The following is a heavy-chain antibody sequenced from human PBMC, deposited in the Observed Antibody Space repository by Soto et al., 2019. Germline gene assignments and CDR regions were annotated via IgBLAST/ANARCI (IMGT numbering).Heavy chain of an antibody. CDR2: IYYSGST. D-gene: IGHD3-9*01. CDR3: ARAPYDILTGYYRYYFDF. Sequence: PSETLSLTCTVSHGSISSGGYYWSWIRQHPGKGLEWIGYIYYSGSTYYNPSLKSRVTISVDTSKNQFSLKLSSVTAADTAVYYCARAPYDILTGYYRYYFDFWGQGTLVTVSS. V-gene: IGHV4-31*03. J-gene: IGHJ4*02. CDR1: HGSISSGGYY.